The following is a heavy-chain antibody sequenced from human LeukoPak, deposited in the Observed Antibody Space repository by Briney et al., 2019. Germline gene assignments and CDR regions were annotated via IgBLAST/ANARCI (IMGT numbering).Heavy chain of an antibody. D-gene: IGHD6-13*01. J-gene: IGHJ4*02. V-gene: IGHV3-30*18. CDR2: ISFDRSAK. CDR1: GFTSSNYG. Sequence: GRSLRLSCAASGFTSSNYGMHWVRQAPGKGLEWVSVISFDRSAKYYADSVKGRFTISRDNSKNTLYLQMTSLRAEDTAVYYCAKDRVTAAGYYFDYWGQGTLVTVSS. CDR3: AKDRVTAAGYYFDY.